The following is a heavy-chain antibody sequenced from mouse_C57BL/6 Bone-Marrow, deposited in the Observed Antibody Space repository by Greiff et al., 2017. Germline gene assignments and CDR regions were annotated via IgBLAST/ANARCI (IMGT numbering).Heavy chain of an antibody. V-gene: IGHV1-55*01. D-gene: IGHD1-1*01. J-gene: IGHJ2*01. CDR2: IYPGSGST. CDR3: ARKGHYYGSSYGY. Sequence: VQLQQPGAELVKPGASVKMSCKASGYTFTSYWITWVKQRPGQGLEWIGDIYPGSGSTNYNEKFKSKATLTVDTSSSTAYMKLSSLTSEDSAVYYCARKGHYYGSSYGYWGQGTTLTVSS. CDR1: GYTFTSYW.